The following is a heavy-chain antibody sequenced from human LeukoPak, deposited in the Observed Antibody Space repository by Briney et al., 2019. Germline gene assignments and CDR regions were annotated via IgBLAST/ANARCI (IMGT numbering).Heavy chain of an antibody. J-gene: IGHJ6*04. CDR3: ARDQFPEYYDILTGYYYGMDV. Sequence: ASVKVSCKASGYTFTSYGISWVRQAPGQGLEWMGWISAYNGNTNYAQKLQGRVTMTTDTSTSTAYMELRSLRSDDTAVYYCARDQFPEYYDILTGYYYGMDVWGKGTTVTVSP. CDR2: ISAYNGNT. CDR1: GYTFTSYG. D-gene: IGHD3-9*01. V-gene: IGHV1-18*04.